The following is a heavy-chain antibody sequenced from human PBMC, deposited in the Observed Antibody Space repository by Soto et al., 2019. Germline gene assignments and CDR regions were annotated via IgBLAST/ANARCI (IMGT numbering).Heavy chain of an antibody. Sequence: PGGSLRLSCAASGFAFNVYEMNWVRQAPGEGLEWVSYISASGTTMNYADSVKGRFTISRDNAKDSLYPYMNNLRAEDTALYYCAREGDFWSGFDYRLDVWGQGTTVTVYS. CDR2: ISASGTTM. CDR1: GFAFNVYE. V-gene: IGHV3-48*03. D-gene: IGHD3-3*01. CDR3: AREGDFWSGFDYRLDV. J-gene: IGHJ6*02.